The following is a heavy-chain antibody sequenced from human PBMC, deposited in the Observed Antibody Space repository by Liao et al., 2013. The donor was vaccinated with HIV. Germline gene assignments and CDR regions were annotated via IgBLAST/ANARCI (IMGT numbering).Heavy chain of an antibody. Sequence: QVQLQESGPGLVKPSQTLSLTCTVSGGSISSAGYYWSWIRQPAGKGLEWIGRIYTSGSTNYNPSLKSRVAISVDTSKNQFSLKLNSVTAADTAVYYCARVAQHYDISTGYDWFDPWGQGTLVTVSS. V-gene: IGHV4-61*02. CDR3: ARVAQHYDISTGYDWFDP. CDR2: IYTSGST. CDR1: GGSISSAGYY. D-gene: IGHD3-9*01. J-gene: IGHJ5*02.